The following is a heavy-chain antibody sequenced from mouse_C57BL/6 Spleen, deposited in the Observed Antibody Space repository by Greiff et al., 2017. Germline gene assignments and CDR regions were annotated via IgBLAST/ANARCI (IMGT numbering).Heavy chain of an antibody. CDR1: GFSLTSYG. V-gene: IGHV2-3*01. Sequence: QVQLQQSGPGLVAPSPSLSITCTVSGFSLTSYGVSWVRQPPGKGLEWLGVIWGDGSTNYHSALISRLSISKDNSKSQVFLKLNSLQTDDAATYYCAKVTTVDWYFDVWGTGTTVTVSS. CDR3: AKVTTVDWYFDV. CDR2: IWGDGST. J-gene: IGHJ1*03. D-gene: IGHD1-1*01.